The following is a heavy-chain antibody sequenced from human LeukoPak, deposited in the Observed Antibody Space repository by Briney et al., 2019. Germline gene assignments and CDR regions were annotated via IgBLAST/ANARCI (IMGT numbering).Heavy chain of an antibody. D-gene: IGHD5-12*01. CDR3: ARDPSGYDFFGY. J-gene: IGHJ4*02. Sequence: ASVKVSCKASGYSFTSYGISWVRQAPGQGLEWMGWISGYISNGDFAQKLQDRVTMTTDTSTSTAYMELRSLRSDDTAVYYCARDPSGYDFFGYWGQGTLVTVSS. V-gene: IGHV1-18*01. CDR2: ISGYISNG. CDR1: GYSFTSYG.